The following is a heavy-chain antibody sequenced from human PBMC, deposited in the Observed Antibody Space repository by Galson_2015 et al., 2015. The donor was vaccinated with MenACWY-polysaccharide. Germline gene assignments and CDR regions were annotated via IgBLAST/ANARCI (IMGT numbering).Heavy chain of an antibody. CDR3: ARAGNDLTPHYYMDV. Sequence: SVKVSCKASGGTFSSYAISWVRQAPGQGLEWMGGTIPIFGTANYAQKFQGRVTITADKSTSTAYMELSSLRSEDTAVYYCARAGNDLTPHYYMDVWGKGTTVTVSS. D-gene: IGHD3-3*01. V-gene: IGHV1-69*06. J-gene: IGHJ6*03. CDR1: GGTFSSYA. CDR2: TIPIFGTA.